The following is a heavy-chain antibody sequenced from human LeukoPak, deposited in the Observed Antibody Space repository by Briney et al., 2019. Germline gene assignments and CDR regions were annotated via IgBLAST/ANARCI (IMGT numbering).Heavy chain of an antibody. CDR3: ARGRLRGDAFDI. Sequence: GGSLRLSCAASGFTFSDYYMNWIRQAPGKGLEWISYISGSGSTIYYADSVKGGFTISRDNAKNSLYLQMNSLRADDTAVYYCARGRLRGDAFDIWGQGTMVTVSS. D-gene: IGHD2-15*01. V-gene: IGHV3-11*01. CDR1: GFTFSDYY. CDR2: ISGSGSTI. J-gene: IGHJ3*02.